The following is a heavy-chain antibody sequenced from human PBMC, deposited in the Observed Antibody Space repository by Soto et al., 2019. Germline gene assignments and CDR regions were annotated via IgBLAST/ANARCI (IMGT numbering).Heavy chain of an antibody. CDR1: GYTFTKYG. CDR3: ARDNYERSGYFDY. J-gene: IGHJ4*02. Sequence: ASVNVYRKTSGYTFTKYGISWVRQAPGQGLEWMGWISGYNGNTNYAQKVQGRVTMTTAPSTRTAYMELRSLRSDDTAVYYCARDNYERSGYFDYWGQGTRVTVPS. V-gene: IGHV1-18*04. CDR2: ISGYNGNT. D-gene: IGHD3-22*01.